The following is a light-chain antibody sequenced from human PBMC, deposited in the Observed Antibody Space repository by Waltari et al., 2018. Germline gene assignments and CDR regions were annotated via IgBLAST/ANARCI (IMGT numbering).Light chain of an antibody. Sequence: SCRASPSVGRSLAGYQQKPGQSPRLLISGASIRATCVPDRCSGSGSVTDFSLTISRLEPEDFAVYYCQHYVRLPVTFGQGTRVEIK. V-gene: IGKV3-20*01. CDR3: QHYVRLPVT. J-gene: IGKJ1*01. CDR1: PSVGRS. CDR2: GAS.